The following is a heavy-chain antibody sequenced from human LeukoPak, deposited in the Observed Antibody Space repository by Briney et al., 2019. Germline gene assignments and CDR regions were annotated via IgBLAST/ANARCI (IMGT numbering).Heavy chain of an antibody. D-gene: IGHD1-26*01. J-gene: IGHJ6*02. CDR3: ARVSHSGSYHYGMDV. CDR2: IYPGDSDT. V-gene: IGHV5-51*01. CDR1: GYSFTSYW. Sequence: GESLKISCKGSGYSFTSYWIGWVRQMPGKGLEWMGIIYPGDSDTRYSPSFQGQVTISADKSISTAYLQWSSLKASDTAMYYCARVSHSGSYHYGMDVWGQGTTVTVSS.